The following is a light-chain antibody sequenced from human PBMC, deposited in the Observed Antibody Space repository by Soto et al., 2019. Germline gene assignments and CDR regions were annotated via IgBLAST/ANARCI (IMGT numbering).Light chain of an antibody. Sequence: QSVLTQPPSVSGTPGQRVTLSCSGSTSNIGSNDVYWYQQLPGTAPKLLSYRNNQRASGDPDRFSGSRSGTSASLAISGRRSGDDGDYDGAAWDDSLSGRLFGGGTKVTVL. CDR1: TSNIGSND. CDR3: AAWDDSLSGRL. CDR2: RNN. J-gene: IGLJ3*02. V-gene: IGLV1-47*01.